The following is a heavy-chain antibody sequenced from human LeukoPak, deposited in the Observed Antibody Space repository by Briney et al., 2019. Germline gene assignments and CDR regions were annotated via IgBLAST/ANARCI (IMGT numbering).Heavy chain of an antibody. D-gene: IGHD3-10*01. V-gene: IGHV1-8*01. CDR2: MSPNSGNT. CDR1: GYTFTSYD. CDR3: AVQVVTSYYYYMDV. J-gene: IGHJ6*03. Sequence: ASVKVSCKASGYTFTSYDINWVRQATGQGLEWMGWMSPNSGNTGYAQKFQGRVTMTRNTSISTAYMELSSLRSEDTAVYYCAVQVVTSYYYYMDVWGKGTTVTVSS.